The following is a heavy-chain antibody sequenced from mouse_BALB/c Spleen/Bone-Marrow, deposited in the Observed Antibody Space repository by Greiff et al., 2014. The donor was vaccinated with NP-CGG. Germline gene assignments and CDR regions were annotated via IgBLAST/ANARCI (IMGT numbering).Heavy chain of an antibody. J-gene: IGHJ3*01. V-gene: IGHV14-3*02. Sequence: DVQLVESGAELVKPGASVKLSCTASGFNIKDTYMHWVKQRPEQGLEWIGRIDPAIGNTKYDPKFQGKAIITADSSSTTAYLQLISLTTEGTAVDYCAFYYNGSCLFAYWGPGTLVTVSA. CDR2: IDPAIGNT. D-gene: IGHD1-1*01. CDR1: GFNIKDTY. CDR3: AFYYNGSCLFAY.